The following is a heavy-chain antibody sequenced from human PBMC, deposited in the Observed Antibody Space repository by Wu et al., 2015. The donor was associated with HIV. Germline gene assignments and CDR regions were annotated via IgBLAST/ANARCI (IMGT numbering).Heavy chain of an antibody. Sequence: QVQLVQSGVEVKKPGASVKVSCKASGYSFTGYYMYWVRQAPGQGLEWMGWINPNRGGTKYAQKFQGRVTMTRDTAVSTAYMELNSLRSDDTAVYYCARLQSLSGFYSNADYWGQGTLVTVSS. CDR2: INPNRGGT. CDR3: ARLQSLSGFYSNADY. J-gene: IGHJ4*02. CDR1: GYSFTGYY. D-gene: IGHD3-22*01. V-gene: IGHV1-2*02.